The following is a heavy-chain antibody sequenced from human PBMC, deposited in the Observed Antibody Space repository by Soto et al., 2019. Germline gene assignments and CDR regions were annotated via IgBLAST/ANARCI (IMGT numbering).Heavy chain of an antibody. CDR1: GFSITNTW. CDR3: YSVPDYCGGHTPL. J-gene: IGHJ4*02. Sequence: EVQLVESGGGLVQPGGSLRLSCAASGFSITNTWMHWVRQAPGKGLEWVGSVKSQADGGTADYAAPLKGRFTVSRDDSKNTQYLQMNSQEMEDTAVYYCYSVPDYCGGHTPLWGRGTLVTVPS. D-gene: IGHD2-21*01. V-gene: IGHV3-15*07. CDR2: VKSQADGGTA.